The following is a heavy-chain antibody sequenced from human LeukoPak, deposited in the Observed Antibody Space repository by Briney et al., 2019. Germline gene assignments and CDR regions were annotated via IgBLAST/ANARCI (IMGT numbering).Heavy chain of an antibody. Sequence: PSETLSLTCAVYGGSFSGYYWSWIRQPPGKGLEWIGEINHSGSTNYNPSLKSRVTISVDTSKNQFSLKLSSVTAADTAVYYCARTYGYYYDSSGLLPFDYWGQGTLVTVSS. CDR3: ARTYGYYYDSSGLLPFDY. V-gene: IGHV4-34*01. CDR1: GGSFSGYY. D-gene: IGHD3-22*01. J-gene: IGHJ4*02. CDR2: INHSGST.